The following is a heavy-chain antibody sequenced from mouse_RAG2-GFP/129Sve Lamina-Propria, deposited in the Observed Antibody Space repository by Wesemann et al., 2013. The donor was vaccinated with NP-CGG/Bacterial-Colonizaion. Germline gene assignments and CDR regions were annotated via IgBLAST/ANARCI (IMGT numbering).Heavy chain of an antibody. J-gene: IGHJ3*01. D-gene: IGHD1-1*01. CDR3: ARRWGYGSSSWFAY. CDR2: ISYSGST. V-gene: IGHV3-1*01. CDR1: GYSITSGYD. Sequence: DVQLQESGPGLVKPSQSLSLTCSVTGYSITSGYDWHWIRHFPGNKLEWMGYISYSGSTNYNPSLKSRISITHDTSKNHFFLKLNSVTTEDTATYYCARRWGYGSSSWFAYWGQGTLVTVSA.